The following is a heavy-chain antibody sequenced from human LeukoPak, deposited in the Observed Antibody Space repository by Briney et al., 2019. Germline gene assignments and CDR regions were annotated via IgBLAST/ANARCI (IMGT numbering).Heavy chain of an antibody. Sequence: GGSQRLSCAASGFTLSSYSMSWVRQAPGKGLEWVSHISTSISTIYYADSVVGRFTISRDNAKNSLYLQMNSLRAEDTAVYYCARGGNWNDFDYWGQGTLVTVSS. CDR1: GFTLSSYS. CDR2: ISTSISTI. J-gene: IGHJ4*02. CDR3: ARGGNWNDFDY. D-gene: IGHD3-16*01. V-gene: IGHV3-48*01.